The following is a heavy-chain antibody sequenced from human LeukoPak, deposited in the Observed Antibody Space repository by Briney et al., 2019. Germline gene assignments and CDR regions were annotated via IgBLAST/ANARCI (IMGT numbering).Heavy chain of an antibody. CDR3: ARGVVVVTAIVPDAFDI. Sequence: SETLSLTCTVSGGSISSYYWSWIRQPPGKGLEWIGYIYYSGSTNYNPSLKSRVTISVDTSKNQSSLKLSSVTAADTAVYYCARGVVVVTAIVPDAFDIWGQGTMVTVSS. V-gene: IGHV4-59*01. CDR2: IYYSGST. J-gene: IGHJ3*02. CDR1: GGSISSYY. D-gene: IGHD2-21*02.